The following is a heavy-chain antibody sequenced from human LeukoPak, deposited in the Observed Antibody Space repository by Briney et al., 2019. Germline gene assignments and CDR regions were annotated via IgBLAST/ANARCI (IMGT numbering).Heavy chain of an antibody. V-gene: IGHV3-23*01. Sequence: GGSLRLSCAAPGITFSSYAMTWVRQAPGKGLEWVLAISGSGVNTYYADSVKGRFTIARDNSKNTVYLQMNSLRAEDTAVFYCARSRYSNSWLFDYWGQGTLVTVSS. CDR1: GITFSSYA. J-gene: IGHJ4*02. CDR3: ARSRYSNSWLFDY. CDR2: ISGSGVNT. D-gene: IGHD6-13*01.